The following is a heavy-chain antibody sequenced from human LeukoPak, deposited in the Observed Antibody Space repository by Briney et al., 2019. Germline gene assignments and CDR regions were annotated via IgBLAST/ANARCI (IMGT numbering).Heavy chain of an antibody. CDR2: IYSSGST. V-gene: IGHV4-39*07. CDR3: ARVPVNIWENWFDP. CDR1: GASVSGSPYY. Sequence: PSETLSLTCTVSGASVSGSPYYWGWIRQPPGKGLEWIGSIYSSGSTYYNASLQSRVTISIETSKNQFSLKLSSVTAADTAVYYCARVPVNIWENWFDPWGQGTLVTVSS. J-gene: IGHJ5*02. D-gene: IGHD1-26*01.